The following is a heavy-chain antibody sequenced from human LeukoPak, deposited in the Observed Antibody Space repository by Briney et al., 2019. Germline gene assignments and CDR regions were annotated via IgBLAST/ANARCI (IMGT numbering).Heavy chain of an antibody. V-gene: IGHV4-39*01. D-gene: IGHD3-3*01. CDR3: ARHEGLDFWSGYYTAGFDY. J-gene: IGHJ4*02. CDR2: IYYSGST. CDR1: GGSISSSSYY. Sequence: PSETLSLTCTVSGGSISSSSYYWGWIRQPPGKGLEWIGSIYYSGSTYYNPSLKSRVTLSVDTSKNQFSLKLSSVTAADTAVYYCARHEGLDFWSGYYTAGFDYWGQGTLVTVSS.